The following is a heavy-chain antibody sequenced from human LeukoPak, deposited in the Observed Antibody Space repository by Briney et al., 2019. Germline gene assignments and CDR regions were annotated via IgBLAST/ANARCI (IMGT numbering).Heavy chain of an antibody. CDR3: ARSPTLYYYDSSGYWFDP. Sequence: SETLSLTCTVSGGSISSSSYYWGWLRQPPGKGLEWIGSIYYSGSTYYNPSLKSRVTISVDTSKNQFSLKLSSVTAADTAVYYCARSPTLYYYDSSGYWFDPWGQGTLVTVSS. J-gene: IGHJ5*02. V-gene: IGHV4-39*07. CDR2: IYYSGST. D-gene: IGHD3-22*01. CDR1: GGSISSSSYY.